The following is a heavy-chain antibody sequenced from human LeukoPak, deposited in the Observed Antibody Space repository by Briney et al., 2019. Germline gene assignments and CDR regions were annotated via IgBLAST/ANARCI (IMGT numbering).Heavy chain of an antibody. CDR2: IHYSGRT. CDR3: ATLRGASSAVFDS. Sequence: SETLSLTCTVSGVSISSDYWSWIRQPPGKGLEWIGYIHYSGRTKYNPSLESRVTVSVDTSKKQVSLKLSSVTAADTALYYCATLRGASSAVFDSWGQGVLVTVSS. V-gene: IGHV4-59*08. D-gene: IGHD3-22*01. CDR1: GVSISSDY. J-gene: IGHJ4*02.